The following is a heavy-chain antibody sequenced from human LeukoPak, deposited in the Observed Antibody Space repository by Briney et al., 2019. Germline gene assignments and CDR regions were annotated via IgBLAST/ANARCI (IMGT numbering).Heavy chain of an antibody. CDR2: IYYSGST. J-gene: IGHJ4*02. V-gene: IGHV4-59*01. CDR1: GGSISSYY. Sequence: SETLSLTCTVSGGSISSYYWSWIRQPPGEGLEWIGYIYYSGSTNYNPSLKSRVTISVDTSKNQFSLKLSSVTAADTAVYYCARLDPMVRGVSFDYWGQGTLVTVSS. D-gene: IGHD3-10*01. CDR3: ARLDPMVRGVSFDY.